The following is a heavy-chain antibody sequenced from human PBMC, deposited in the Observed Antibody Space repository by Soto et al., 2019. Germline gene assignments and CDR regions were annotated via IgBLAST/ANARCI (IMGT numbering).Heavy chain of an antibody. V-gene: IGHV3-72*01. CDR1: GLIFSDYH. CDR3: AMLGGWSGGSSGMDV. J-gene: IGHJ6*02. Sequence: EVQLVESGGGLVQPGGSLRLSCAASGLIFSDYHMDWVRQAPGKGLEWVGRIRRKANSYTTEYAASVKGRFTISRDDSKTSLYLQMNSLKSEDTAVYYCAMLGGWSGGSSGMDVWGQWTTVTVSS. D-gene: IGHD6-19*01. CDR2: IRRKANSYTT.